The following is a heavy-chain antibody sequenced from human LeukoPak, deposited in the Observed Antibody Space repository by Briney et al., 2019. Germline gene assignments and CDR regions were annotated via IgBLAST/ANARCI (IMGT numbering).Heavy chain of an antibody. J-gene: IGHJ6*02. CDR1: GFTFSSYW. Sequence: PGRSLRLSCAASGFTFSSYWMNWVRQAPGKGLVWVSRIASDGSSTTYADSVKGRFSISRDNAKNSLYLQMNSLRAEDTALYHCARNNGMDVWGQGTTVIVSS. CDR3: ARNNGMDV. V-gene: IGHV3-74*01. CDR2: IASDGSST.